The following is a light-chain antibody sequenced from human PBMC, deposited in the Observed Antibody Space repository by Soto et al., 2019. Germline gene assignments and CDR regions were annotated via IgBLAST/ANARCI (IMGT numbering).Light chain of an antibody. J-gene: IGKJ5*01. Sequence: EIVLTQFPGTLSLSPGERATLSCRASKSVSSSYLAWYQQKPGQAPRLLIYVASSRATGIPDRFSGSGSGTDFTLTISRLEPEDFAVYYCQQYGSSTPITFGQGTRLEIK. V-gene: IGKV3-20*01. CDR1: KSVSSSY. CDR2: VAS. CDR3: QQYGSSTPIT.